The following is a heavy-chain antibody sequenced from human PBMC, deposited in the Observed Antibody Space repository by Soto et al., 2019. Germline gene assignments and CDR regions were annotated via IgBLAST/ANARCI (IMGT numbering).Heavy chain of an antibody. D-gene: IGHD3-3*01. V-gene: IGHV3-49*03. J-gene: IGHJ4*02. CDR2: IRSSKTPAPGGPT. CDR1: GFTFGDYA. CDR3: ARLPVGSLWTGYAFDY. Sequence: EVQLVESGGGLVQPGRSMRLSCAASGFTFGDYAMNWIRQAPGKGLEWLGFIRSSKTPAPGGPTEYAPSVKGRLTISRDDSKSIAYLQLDNLKTEDTAVYYCARLPVGSLWTGYAFDYWGQGTLVTVSS.